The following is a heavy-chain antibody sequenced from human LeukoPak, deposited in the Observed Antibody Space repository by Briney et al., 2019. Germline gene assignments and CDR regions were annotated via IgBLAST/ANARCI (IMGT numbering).Heavy chain of an antibody. CDR3: AATYYYDSSGYSY. Sequence: GTSVKVSCKASGFTLTSSAMQWVRQARGQRLEWIGWIVVGSGNTNYAQKFQERVAITRDMSTSTAYMELSSLRSEDTAVYYCAATYYYDSSGYSYWGQGTLVTVSS. J-gene: IGHJ4*02. CDR1: GFTLTSSA. CDR2: IVVGSGNT. D-gene: IGHD3-22*01. V-gene: IGHV1-58*02.